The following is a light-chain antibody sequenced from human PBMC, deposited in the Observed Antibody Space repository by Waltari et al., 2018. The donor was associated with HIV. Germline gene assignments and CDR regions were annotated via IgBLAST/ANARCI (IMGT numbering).Light chain of an antibody. CDR1: TLRHTS. V-gene: IGLV3-1*01. Sequence: SYDLPQPPSVSVSSGQTATVTCSGFTLRHTSVSWYQQRSGQSPVLVIYKDTKRPPGIPERFFGSTSENTATLTIYETQPLDEAHYSCQAWDSGTIVFGGGTNLTVL. CDR2: KDT. CDR3: QAWDSGTIV. J-gene: IGLJ3*02.